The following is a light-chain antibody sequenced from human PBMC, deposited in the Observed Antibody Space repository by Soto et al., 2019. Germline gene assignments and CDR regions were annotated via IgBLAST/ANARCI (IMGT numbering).Light chain of an antibody. CDR3: QQSYRTPRS. Sequence: DIQMTQSPSSLSESVGDRITITCRASQYVDTYLNWYQQKPGKAPKLLIYGASSLQSWVPSRFSGIGSGTDFTLTIRSMQPEDSATYYCQQSYRTPRSFGQGTKEEVK. CDR1: QYVDTY. V-gene: IGKV1-39*01. CDR2: GAS. J-gene: IGKJ1*01.